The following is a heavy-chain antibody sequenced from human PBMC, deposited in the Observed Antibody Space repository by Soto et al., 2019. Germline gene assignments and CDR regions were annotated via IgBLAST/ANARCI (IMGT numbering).Heavy chain of an antibody. CDR1: GYTFTSYA. V-gene: IGHV1-3*04. CDR3: ARVSGYNVIDY. Sequence: ASVKVSCKASGYTFTSYAMHWVHQAPGKRLERIEWINTGNGNTKYSQKFQRRVTITSDTSTSPAYMELSSLRSEDTAVYYCARVSGYNVIDYWGQGTLVTVPS. CDR2: INTGNGNT. D-gene: IGHD5-12*01. J-gene: IGHJ4*02.